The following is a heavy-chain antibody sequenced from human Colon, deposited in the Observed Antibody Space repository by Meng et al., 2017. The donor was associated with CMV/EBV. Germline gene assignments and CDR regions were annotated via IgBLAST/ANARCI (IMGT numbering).Heavy chain of an antibody. CDR1: GGSISSSNW. J-gene: IGHJ5*02. V-gene: IGHV4-4*02. D-gene: IGHD6-19*01. Sequence: VSGGSISSSNWWNWVRQPPGKGVEGIGETDHRGNTKYNPSLKSRITISVDKVRNQFSLKLSSVTAADTAVYYCARGGSGWDDNWFDPWGQGTLVTVSS. CDR2: TDHRGNT. CDR3: ARGGSGWDDNWFDP.